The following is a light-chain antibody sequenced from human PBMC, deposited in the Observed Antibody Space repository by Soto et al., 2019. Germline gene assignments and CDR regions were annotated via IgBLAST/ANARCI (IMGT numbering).Light chain of an antibody. V-gene: IGKV1-39*01. J-gene: IGKJ1*01. CDR3: QQSYSTPFT. CDR2: AAS. Sequence: DTQMTQSPSSLSASVGDRVTITCRASQSISSYLNWYQQKPGTAPKLLIYAASSLQSGVPSRFSGSGSGTDFTLTISSLQPEDFATYYCQQSYSTPFTFGQGTKVDIK. CDR1: QSISSY.